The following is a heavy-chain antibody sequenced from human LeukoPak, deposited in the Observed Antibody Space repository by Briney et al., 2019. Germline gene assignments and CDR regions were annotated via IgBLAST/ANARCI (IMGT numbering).Heavy chain of an antibody. CDR1: GYTFTGYY. D-gene: IGHD2-2*01. CDR2: INPNSGGT. V-gene: IGHV1-2*02. Sequence: ASVKVSCKASGYTFTGYYMHWVRQAPGQGLEWVGWINPNSGGTNYAQKFQGRVTMTRDTSISTASMQLSRLRSDDTAVYYCVLQPEYQMLWASWGQGTLVTVS. CDR3: VLQPEYQMLWAS. J-gene: IGHJ5*02.